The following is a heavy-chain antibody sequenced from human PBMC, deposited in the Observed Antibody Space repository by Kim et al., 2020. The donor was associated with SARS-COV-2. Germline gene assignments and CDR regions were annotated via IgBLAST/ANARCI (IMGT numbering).Heavy chain of an antibody. J-gene: IGHJ6*02. CDR2: IYYSGTA. V-gene: IGHV4-39*07. D-gene: IGHD2-2*01. CDR1: GDSLSSASDS. CDR3: TRDSYANSPGIKTSSTPGAREPWSPSPQGMDV. Sequence: SETLSLTYTVSGDSLSSASDSWGWIRQPPGQGLEWIGWIYYSGTAYCNPSLKSRVTISVDTSKNQFSLRVSSVTAADTAVSFCTRDSYANSPGIKTSSTPGAREPWSPSPQGMDVWGQGTTVTVSS.